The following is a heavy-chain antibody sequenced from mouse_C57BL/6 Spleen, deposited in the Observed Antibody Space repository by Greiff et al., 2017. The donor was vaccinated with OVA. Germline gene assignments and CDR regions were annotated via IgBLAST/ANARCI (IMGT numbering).Heavy chain of an antibody. CDR3: ARDDYDVGYFDV. CDR1: GYSITSGYY. D-gene: IGHD2-4*01. J-gene: IGHJ1*03. V-gene: IGHV3-6*01. CDR2: ISYDGSN. Sequence: VQLQQSGPGLVKPSQSLSLTCSVTGYSITSGYYWNWIRQFPGNKLEWMGYISYDGSNNYNPSLKNRISITRDTSKNQFFLKLNSVTTEDTATYYCARDDYDVGYFDVWGTGTTVTVSS.